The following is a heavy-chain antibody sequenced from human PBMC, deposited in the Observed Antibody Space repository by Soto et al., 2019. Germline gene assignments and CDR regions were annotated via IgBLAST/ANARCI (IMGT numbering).Heavy chain of an antibody. D-gene: IGHD1-7*01. V-gene: IGHV3-48*03. CDR3: ESKIFGTTHFDY. Sequence: GGSLRLSCEASGLTFSTYEMNWVRQAPGKGLEWVSYIGGGGSPIFYADSVKGRFTISRDNAKRSLYLQMNSLRAEDTAIYYCESKIFGTTHFDYWGQGALVTVSS. CDR1: GLTFSTYE. CDR2: IGGGGSPI. J-gene: IGHJ4*02.